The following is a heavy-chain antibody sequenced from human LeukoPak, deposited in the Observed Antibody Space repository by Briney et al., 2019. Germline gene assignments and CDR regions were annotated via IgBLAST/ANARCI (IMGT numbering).Heavy chain of an antibody. Sequence: SETLSLTCTVSGYSISSGYFWGWIRQPPGKGLEWIGTIYHSGSTYYNPSLKSRVTISLDTSKNQFSLKLSSVTAADTAVYYCARDYKVLNGFVPREVGATGGWFDPWGQGTLVIVSS. J-gene: IGHJ5*02. CDR2: IYHSGST. V-gene: IGHV4-38-2*02. D-gene: IGHD1-26*01. CDR3: ARDYKVLNGFVPREVGATGGWFDP. CDR1: GYSISSGYF.